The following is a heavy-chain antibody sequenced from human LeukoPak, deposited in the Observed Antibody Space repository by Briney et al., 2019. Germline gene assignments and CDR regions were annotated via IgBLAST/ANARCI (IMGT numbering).Heavy chain of an antibody. CDR2: IYPGDSDS. CDR1: GYSFTSYW. D-gene: IGHD3-10*01. CDR3: ARREGDYYGSLSYYEP. V-gene: IGHV5-51*01. J-gene: IGHJ5*02. Sequence: HGESLKISCKCSGYSFTSYWIGWLRQMPGKGLEWLGIIYPGDSDSRSSPSFHGQATTSADKSTSTACMQWRSLKASETAMYNCARREGDYYGSLSYYEPWGQGTLVTVSS.